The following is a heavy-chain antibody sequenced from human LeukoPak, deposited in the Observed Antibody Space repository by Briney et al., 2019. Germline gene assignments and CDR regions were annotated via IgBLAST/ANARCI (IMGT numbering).Heavy chain of an antibody. D-gene: IGHD4-23*01. J-gene: IGHJ4*02. CDR2: INHSGST. Sequence: PSETLSLTCAVYGGSFSGYYWSWIRQPPGKGLEWIGEINHSGSTNYNPSLKSRVTISVDTSKNQFSLKLSSVTAADTAVYYCARGRDYGGLFDDWGQGTLVTVSS. CDR3: ARGRDYGGLFDD. CDR1: GGSFSGYY. V-gene: IGHV4-34*01.